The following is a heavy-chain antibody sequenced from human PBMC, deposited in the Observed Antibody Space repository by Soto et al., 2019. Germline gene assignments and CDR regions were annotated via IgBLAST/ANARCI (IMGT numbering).Heavy chain of an antibody. CDR3: AREERKGSSGDYGMDV. CDR2: TYYRSKWYN. Sequence: SQTLSLTCAISGDSVSINSAAWNWIRQSPSRGLEWLGRTYYRSKWYNDYAVSVKSRITINPDTSKNQFSLQLNSVTPEDTAVYYCAREERKGSSGDYGMDVWGQGTTVTVS. CDR1: GDSVSINSAA. J-gene: IGHJ6*02. V-gene: IGHV6-1*01. D-gene: IGHD6-6*01.